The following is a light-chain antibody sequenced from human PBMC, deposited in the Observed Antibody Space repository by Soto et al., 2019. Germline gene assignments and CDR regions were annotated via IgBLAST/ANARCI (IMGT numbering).Light chain of an antibody. CDR1: QSISTY. J-gene: IGKJ1*01. Sequence: DIQIAQSPSSLSASVGDRVPITCRSSQSISTYLNWYQHKPGQAPKLLIYGATGLQSGVPSRFSGSGSGTDFTLTNSSLQPEDFANYSCQQSSSSPRTFGQGTKVDIK. V-gene: IGKV1-39*01. CDR2: GAT. CDR3: QQSSSSPRT.